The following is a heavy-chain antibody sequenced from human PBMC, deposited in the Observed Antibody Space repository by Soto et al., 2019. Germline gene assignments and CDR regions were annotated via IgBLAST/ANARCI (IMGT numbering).Heavy chain of an antibody. CDR1: GGSISSGDYY. D-gene: IGHD1-7*01. Sequence: SSETLSLTCTVSGGSISSGDYYWSWIRQPPGKGLEWIGYIYYSGSTYYNPSLKSRVTISVDTSKNQFSLKLSSVTAADTAVYYCARTGTTEIAPFINWFDPWGQGTLVTVSS. V-gene: IGHV4-30-4*01. J-gene: IGHJ5*02. CDR3: ARTGTTEIAPFINWFDP. CDR2: IYYSGST.